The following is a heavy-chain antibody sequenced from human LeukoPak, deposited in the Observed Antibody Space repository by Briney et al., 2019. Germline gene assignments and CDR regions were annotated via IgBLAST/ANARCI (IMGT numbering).Heavy chain of an antibody. V-gene: IGHV5-51*01. CDR1: GYTFTSYW. D-gene: IGHD6-13*01. J-gene: IGHJ4*02. Sequence: GESLKISCKGSGYTFTSYWIGWVRQMPGKGLEWMGIIYPGDSDTRDSPSFQGQVTISADKSISTAYLQWSSLKASDTAMYYCARHYSSSWSYYFDYWGQGTLVTVSS. CDR2: IYPGDSDT. CDR3: ARHYSSSWSYYFDY.